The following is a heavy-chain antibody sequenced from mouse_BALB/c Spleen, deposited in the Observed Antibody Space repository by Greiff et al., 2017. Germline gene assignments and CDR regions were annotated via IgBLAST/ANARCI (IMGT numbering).Heavy chain of an antibody. CDR2: ISDGGSYT. CDR1: GFTFSDYY. J-gene: IGHJ3*01. V-gene: IGHV5-4*02. Sequence: EVKLVESGGGLVKPGGSLKLSCAASGFTFSDYYMYWVRQTPEKRLEWVATISDGGSYTYYPDSVKGRFTISRDNAKNNLYLQMSSLKSEDTAMYYCAREGPNWEFAYWGQGTLVTVSA. D-gene: IGHD4-1*02. CDR3: AREGPNWEFAY.